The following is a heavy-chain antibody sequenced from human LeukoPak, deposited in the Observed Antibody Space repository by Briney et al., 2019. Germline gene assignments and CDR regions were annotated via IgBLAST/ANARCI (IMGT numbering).Heavy chain of an antibody. D-gene: IGHD3-22*01. Sequence: PSETLSLTCTVSGGSISSSSYYWGWIRQPPGKGLEWIGSIYYSGSTYYNPSLKSRVTISVDTSKNQFSLKLSSVTAADTAVYYCAVQDYYDSSGYYFGFRIDYWGQGTLVTVSS. V-gene: IGHV4-39*01. CDR3: AVQDYYDSSGYYFGFRIDY. CDR2: IYYSGST. J-gene: IGHJ4*02. CDR1: GGSISSSSYY.